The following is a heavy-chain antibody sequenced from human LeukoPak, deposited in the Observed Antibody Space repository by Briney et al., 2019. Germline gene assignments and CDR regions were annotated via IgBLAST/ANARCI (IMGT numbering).Heavy chain of an antibody. CDR1: GFTFSSYD. J-gene: IGHJ4*02. V-gene: IGHV3-13*01. D-gene: IGHD2-8*01. Sequence: GGSLRLSCAASGFTFSSYDMHWVRQATGKGLEWVSAIGTAGDTYYPGSVKGRFTISRENAKNSLYLQMNSLRAGDTAVHYCARGGSNGYFDYWGQGTLVTVSS. CDR2: IGTAGDT. CDR3: ARGGSNGYFDY.